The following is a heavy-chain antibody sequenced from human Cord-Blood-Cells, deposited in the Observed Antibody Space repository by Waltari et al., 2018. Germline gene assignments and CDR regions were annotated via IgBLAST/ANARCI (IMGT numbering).Heavy chain of an antibody. D-gene: IGHD3-10*01. CDR1: GFTFDDYA. CDR3: AKDIDGSGSYYAFDI. CDR2: ISWNSGSI. V-gene: IGHV3-9*01. Sequence: VQPGRSLRLSCAASGFTFDDYAMHWVRQAPGTGLEWVSGISWNSGSIGYADSVKGRFTISRDNAKNSQYLQMNSLRAEDTALYYCAKDIDGSGSYYAFDIWGQGTMVTVSS. J-gene: IGHJ3*02.